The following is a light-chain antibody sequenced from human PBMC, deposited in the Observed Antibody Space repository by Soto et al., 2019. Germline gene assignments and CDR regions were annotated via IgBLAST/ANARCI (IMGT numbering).Light chain of an antibody. CDR3: AAWDDSLSGWV. CDR2: SNN. Sequence: VLTQPPSASGTPGQRVTISCSGSSSNIGSNYVYWYQQLPGTAPKLLIYSNNQRPSGVPDRFSGSKPGTSASLAISGLRSEDEADYYCAAWDDSLSGWVFGGGTQLTVL. CDR1: SSNIGSNY. V-gene: IGLV1-47*02. J-gene: IGLJ3*02.